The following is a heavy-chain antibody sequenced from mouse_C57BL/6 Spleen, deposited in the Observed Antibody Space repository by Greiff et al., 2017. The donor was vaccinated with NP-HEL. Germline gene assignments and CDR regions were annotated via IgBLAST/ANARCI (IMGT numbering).Heavy chain of an antibody. Sequence: EVKLMESGGDLVKPGGSLKLSCAASGFTFSSYGMSWVRQTPDKRLEWVATISSGGSYTYYPDSVKGRFTISRDNAKNTLYLQMSSLKSEDTAMYYCARETLDYDYLHWYFDVWGTGTTVTVSS. D-gene: IGHD2-4*01. V-gene: IGHV5-6*01. CDR3: ARETLDYDYLHWYFDV. CDR1: GFTFSSYG. J-gene: IGHJ1*03. CDR2: ISSGGSYT.